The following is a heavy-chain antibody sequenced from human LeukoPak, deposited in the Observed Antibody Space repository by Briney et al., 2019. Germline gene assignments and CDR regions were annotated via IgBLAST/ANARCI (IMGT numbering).Heavy chain of an antibody. CDR3: TTYYDSSGYGPFVD. D-gene: IGHD3-22*01. CDR1: GFTFSGSA. CDR2: IRSKANSYAT. J-gene: IGHJ4*02. Sequence: PGGSLRLSCAASGFTFSGSAMHWVRQASGKGLEWVGRIRSKANSYATAYVASVKGRFTSSRDDSKNTAYLQMNSLKTEDTAVYYCTTYYDSSGYGPFVDWGQGTLVTVSS. V-gene: IGHV3-73*01.